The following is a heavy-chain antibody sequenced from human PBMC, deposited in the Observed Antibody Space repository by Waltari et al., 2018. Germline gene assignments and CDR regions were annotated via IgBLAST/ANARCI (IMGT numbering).Heavy chain of an antibody. J-gene: IGHJ4*02. CDR3: ARDVEGDGVLYGSPRRFDY. D-gene: IGHD3-10*01. CDR1: NFYISNGYY. CDR2: MYYRGTT. V-gene: IGHV4-38-2*02. Sequence: QVQLQESGPGLVKPSETLSLTCAVSNFYISNGYYWGWIRQPPGKGLEWIGSMYYRGTTSYNPSLKGGVTISVDTSKNNLFLNLNSVTAADTAVYYCARDVEGDGVLYGSPRRFDYWGQGILVTVSS.